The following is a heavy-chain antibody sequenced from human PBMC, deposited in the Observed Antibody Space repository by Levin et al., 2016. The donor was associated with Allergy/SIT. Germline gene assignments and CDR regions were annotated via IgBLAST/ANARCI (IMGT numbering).Heavy chain of an antibody. D-gene: IGHD2-2*01. Sequence: WIRQPPGKGLEWIGYIYHSGSTYYNPSLKSRVTISVDRSKNQFSLKLSSVTAADTAVYYCARATTDRKIAYCSSTSCYHDAFDIWGQGTMVTVSS. CDR2: IYHSGST. CDR3: ARATTDRKIAYCSSTSCYHDAFDI. V-gene: IGHV4-30-2*01. J-gene: IGHJ3*02.